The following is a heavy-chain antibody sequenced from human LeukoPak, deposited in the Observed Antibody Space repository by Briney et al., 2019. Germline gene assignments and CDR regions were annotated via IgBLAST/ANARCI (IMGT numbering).Heavy chain of an antibody. J-gene: IGHJ6*02. V-gene: IGHV3-30-3*01. Sequence: SGGSLRLSCAASGFTFSSYAMHWVRQAPAKGLQWVAVISYDGSSKCYTDSVKGRFTISRDNSKNTLYLQMNTLRADDTAVYFCARDLMATIYYYYGMDVWGRGTTVTVSS. D-gene: IGHD5-24*01. CDR2: ISYDGSSK. CDR3: ARDLMATIYYYYGMDV. CDR1: GFTFSSYA.